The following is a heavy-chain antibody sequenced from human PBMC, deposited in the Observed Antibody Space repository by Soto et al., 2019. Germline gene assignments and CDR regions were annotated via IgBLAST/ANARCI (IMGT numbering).Heavy chain of an antibody. D-gene: IGHD3-10*01. J-gene: IGHJ6*02. V-gene: IGHV1-3*01. CDR3: ARDSAMDV. CDR1: GYTFTSSG. Sequence: ASVKVPCKASGYTFTSSGISWVRQAPGQRLEWMGWINAGNGNTKYSQKFQGRVTITRDTSASTAYMELSSLRSEDTAVYYCARDSAMDVWGQGTTVTVSS. CDR2: INAGNGNT.